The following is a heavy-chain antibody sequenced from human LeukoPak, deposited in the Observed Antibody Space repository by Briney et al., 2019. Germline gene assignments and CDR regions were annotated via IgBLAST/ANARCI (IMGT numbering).Heavy chain of an antibody. Sequence: SETLSLTCTVSGSSMRGFYWSWIRQPPGKGLEWIGYVYYFGSTNYNPSLKSRVTISVDTSKNQFSLKLSSVTAADTAVYYCARHSTFFGVVIIKGRVREPFDYWGQGTLVTVSS. V-gene: IGHV4-59*08. D-gene: IGHD3-3*01. CDR1: GSSMRGFY. CDR3: ARHSTFFGVVIIKGRVREPFDY. CDR2: VYYFGST. J-gene: IGHJ4*02.